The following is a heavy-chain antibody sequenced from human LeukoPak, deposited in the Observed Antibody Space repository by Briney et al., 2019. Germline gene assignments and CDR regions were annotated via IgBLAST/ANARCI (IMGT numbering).Heavy chain of an antibody. CDR1: GFTFSGSA. CDR3: TRQAPPLRYFDWLLPFDY. CDR2: IRSKANSYAT. Sequence: PGGSLRLSCAASGFTFSGSAMHWVRQASGKGLEWVGRIRSKANSYATAYAASVKGRFTISRDDSKNTAYLQMNSLKTEDTAVYYCTRQAPPLRYFDWLLPFDYWGPGTLVTVSS. J-gene: IGHJ4*02. D-gene: IGHD3-9*01. V-gene: IGHV3-73*01.